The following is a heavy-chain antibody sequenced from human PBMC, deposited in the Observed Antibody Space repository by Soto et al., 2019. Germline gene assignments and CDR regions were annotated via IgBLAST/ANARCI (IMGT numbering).Heavy chain of an antibody. CDR1: GYTFTSYG. V-gene: IGHV1-18*04. CDR2: ISAYNGNT. D-gene: IGHD3-16*01. Sequence: QVQLVQSGAEVKKPGASVKVSCKASGYTFTSYGISWVRQAPGQGLEWMGWISAYNGNTNYAQKFQGRVTITADESTSTAYMELSSLRSEDTAVYYCARGGSLEAFDIWGQGTMVTVSS. CDR3: ARGGSLEAFDI. J-gene: IGHJ3*02.